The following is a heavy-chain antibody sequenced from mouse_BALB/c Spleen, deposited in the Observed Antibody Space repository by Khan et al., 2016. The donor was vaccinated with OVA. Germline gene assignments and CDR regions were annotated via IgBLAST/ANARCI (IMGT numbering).Heavy chain of an antibody. D-gene: IGHD4-1*01. V-gene: IGHV5-6*01. CDR2: ISSDGTYT. CDR3: ASHLTGSFAY. J-gene: IGHJ3*01. CDR1: GFTFSTYG. Sequence: EVELVESGGDLVKPGGSLKLSCAASGFTFSTYGMSWVRQTPDKRLEWVATISSDGTYTYYPDSVKGRFNISRDNAKNTLYLQMISLKSEDTAMYYCASHLTGSFAYWGQGTLVTVSA.